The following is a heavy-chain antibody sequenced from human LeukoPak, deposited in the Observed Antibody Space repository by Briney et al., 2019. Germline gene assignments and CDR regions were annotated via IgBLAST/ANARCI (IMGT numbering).Heavy chain of an antibody. D-gene: IGHD3-16*01. CDR1: GFTFSNAW. Sequence: PGGALTLSCAASGFTFSNAWMSWVRQAPGKGREWVGRIKSKTDGGTTDYAATVKGRFNISRDDSNNTLYLQMNSLKTEYTAVYYCTTDAGDHVWGSYLCDYWGQGPLVTVSS. CDR3: TTDAGDHVWGSYLCDY. J-gene: IGHJ4*02. CDR2: IKSKTDGGTT. V-gene: IGHV3-15*01.